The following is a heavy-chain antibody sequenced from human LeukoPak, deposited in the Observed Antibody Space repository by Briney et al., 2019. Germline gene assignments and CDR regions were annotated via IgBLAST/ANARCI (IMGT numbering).Heavy chain of an antibody. D-gene: IGHD6-13*01. CDR3: DRIAAAGPDAFDI. V-gene: IGHV3-21*04. CDR2: ISSSSSYI. Sequence: PGGSLRLSCAASGFTFSSYSMNWVRQAPGKGLEWVSSISSSSSYIYYADSVKGRFTISRDNAKNSLYLQMNSLRAEDTAVYYCDRIAAAGPDAFDIWGQGTMVTVSS. CDR1: GFTFSSYS. J-gene: IGHJ3*02.